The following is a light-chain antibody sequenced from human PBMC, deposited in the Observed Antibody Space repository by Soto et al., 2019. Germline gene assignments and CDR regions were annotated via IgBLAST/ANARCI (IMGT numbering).Light chain of an antibody. CDR2: AAS. CDR3: QQSYLNPLT. V-gene: IGKV1-39*01. CDR1: ETITRY. Sequence: DIQMTQSPSSLSASVGERVIITCWASETITRYLNWYQSKPGKAPRLLISAASSLESGVPSRFSGSYSGTDFTLTISSLQPEDFATYYCQQSYLNPLTFGGGTKVEMK. J-gene: IGKJ4*01.